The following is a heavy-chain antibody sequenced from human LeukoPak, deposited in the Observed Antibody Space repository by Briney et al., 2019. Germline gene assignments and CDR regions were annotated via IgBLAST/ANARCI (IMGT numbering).Heavy chain of an antibody. CDR1: GFTFSTYS. Sequence: GGSLRLSCAASGFTFSTYSMNWARQAPGKGLKWVSSISGNSRSKDYADSVKGRFTISRDNAGNSLYLQMNSLRVEDTAVYYCARDAGDYPNKNLDCSGQGALVTVSS. J-gene: IGHJ4*02. CDR2: ISGNSRSK. D-gene: IGHD4-17*01. CDR3: ARDAGDYPNKNLDC. V-gene: IGHV3-21*01.